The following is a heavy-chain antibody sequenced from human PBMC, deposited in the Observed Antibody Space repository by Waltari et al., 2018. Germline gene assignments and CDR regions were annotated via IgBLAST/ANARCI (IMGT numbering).Heavy chain of an antibody. CDR3: ARLPTKYYDSLGWGFFDQ. D-gene: IGHD3-22*01. V-gene: IGHV4-59*08. Sequence: HVQLQESGPGLVKPSETLSLTCSVSGDFPSNDHWTWIRQAPGKGLEGIAYLRNTGATKCTPSLESRVTVSAVTSKKQFSLRLTSVTAADTAVYYCARLPTKYYDSLGWGFFDQWGQGILVTVSS. CDR2: LRNTGAT. CDR1: GDFPSNDH. J-gene: IGHJ4*02.